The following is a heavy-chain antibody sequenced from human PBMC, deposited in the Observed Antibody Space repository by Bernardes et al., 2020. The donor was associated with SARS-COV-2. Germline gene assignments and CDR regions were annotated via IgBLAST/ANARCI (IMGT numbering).Heavy chain of an antibody. V-gene: IGHV1-24*01. CDR2: FDPEDGET. D-gene: IGHD3-9*01. CDR1: GYTLTELS. Sequence: ASVKVSCKVSGYTLTELSMHWVRQAPGKGLEWMGGFDPEDGETIYAQKFQGRVTMTEDTSTDTAYMELSSLRSEDTALYYCVCLTGYPFDPWGQGTLVTVSS. CDR3: VCLTGYPFDP. J-gene: IGHJ5*02.